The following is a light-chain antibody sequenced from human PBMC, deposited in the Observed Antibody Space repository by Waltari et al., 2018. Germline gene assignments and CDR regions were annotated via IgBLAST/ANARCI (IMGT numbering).Light chain of an antibody. CDR1: QSLLHRNGNNY. CDR2: LGS. J-gene: IGKJ1*01. V-gene: IGKV2-28*01. CDR3: MQSLQSLWT. Sequence: DIVVTQSPLYLPVTPGEPASIPCRSSQSLLHRNGNNYLDLYLQKPGQSPQLLIYLGSSRASGVPDRFSGSGSGTDFTLRISRVEAEDVGVYYCMQSLQSLWTFGPGTKVEIK.